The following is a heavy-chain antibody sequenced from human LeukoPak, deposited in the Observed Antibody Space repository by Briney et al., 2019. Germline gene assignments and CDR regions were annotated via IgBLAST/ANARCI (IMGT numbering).Heavy chain of an antibody. J-gene: IGHJ5*02. CDR1: GFTFSSYW. CDR3: ARDQGGNYDFWSGYYEEGNWFDP. D-gene: IGHD3-3*01. CDR2: INSDGSST. Sequence: GGSLRLSCAASGFTFSSYWMHWVRQAPGKGLVWVSRINSDGSSTSYADSVKGRFTISRDNAKNSLYLQMNSLRAEDTAVYYCARDQGGNYDFWSGYYEEGNWFDPWGQGTLVTVSS. V-gene: IGHV3-74*01.